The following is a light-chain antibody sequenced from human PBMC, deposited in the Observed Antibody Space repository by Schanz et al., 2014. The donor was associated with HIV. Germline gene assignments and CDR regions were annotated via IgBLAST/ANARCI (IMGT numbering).Light chain of an antibody. CDR2: DVT. Sequence: QSALTQPASVSGSPGQSITISCTGTSSDVGADNSLSWYQQHPGRAPRLLVYDVTYRPSGVSNRFSGSKSANTASLTISGLQPDDEADYYCTSYTTNRTVAFGGGTKLTVL. V-gene: IGLV2-14*03. CDR3: TSYTTNRTVA. J-gene: IGLJ2*01. CDR1: SSDVGADNS.